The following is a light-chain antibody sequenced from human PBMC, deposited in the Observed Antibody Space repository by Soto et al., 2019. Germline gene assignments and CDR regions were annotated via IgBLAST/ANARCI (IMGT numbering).Light chain of an antibody. Sequence: QSVLTQPPSVSGAPGQRLTISCTGSSSNIGAGYDVHWYQQFPGTAPKLLIFSDINRPSGVPARFSASKSGSSASLAISGLQAEDEADYYCQSYDSVLSALVFGGGTKVTVL. CDR3: QSYDSVLSALV. CDR1: SSNIGAGYD. J-gene: IGLJ2*01. CDR2: SDI. V-gene: IGLV1-40*01.